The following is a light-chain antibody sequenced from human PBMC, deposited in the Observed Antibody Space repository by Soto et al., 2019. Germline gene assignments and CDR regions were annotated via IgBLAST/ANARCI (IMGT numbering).Light chain of an antibody. V-gene: IGKV1-39*01. Sequence: DIQMTQSPTSLSASVGDRVTITCRASQSISTYLNWYQQKPGKAPKLLIYAASSLQSGAPSRFSGSGSGTDFTLTISSLQPGDFVTYYCQQSYSTPRTFGQGTRVEIK. J-gene: IGKJ1*01. CDR3: QQSYSTPRT. CDR2: AAS. CDR1: QSISTY.